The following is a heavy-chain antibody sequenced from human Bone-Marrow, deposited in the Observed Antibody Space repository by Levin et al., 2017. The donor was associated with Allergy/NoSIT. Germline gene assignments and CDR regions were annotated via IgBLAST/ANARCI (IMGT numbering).Heavy chain of an antibody. D-gene: IGHD6-6*01. Sequence: PSETLSLTCTVSGGSVSSSSYYWGWIRQPPGKGLEWIGIVYYSGNTFYNPSLKSRVTISVDTSKNQFSLKLSSVTAADTAVYYCAREISSSDGMDVWGQGTTVTVSS. CDR1: GGSVSSSSYY. J-gene: IGHJ6*02. V-gene: IGHV4-39*07. CDR3: AREISSSDGMDV. CDR2: VYYSGNT.